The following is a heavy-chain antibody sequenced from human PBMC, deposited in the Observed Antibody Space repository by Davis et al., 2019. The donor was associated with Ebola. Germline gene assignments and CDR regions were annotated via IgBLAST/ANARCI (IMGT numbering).Heavy chain of an antibody. CDR2: IDPSDSYI. CDR1: GYSFTSYL. Sequence: GESLKISCKGSGYSFTSYLINWVRQTPGKGLEWMGRIDPSDSYIDYSPSFQGHVTFSVDKSKNTAYLQWTNLRASDTATYYCARDYTPTAPFDNWGQGTLVTVTS. J-gene: IGHJ4*02. CDR3: ARDYTPTAPFDN. D-gene: IGHD3-3*01. V-gene: IGHV5-10-1*01.